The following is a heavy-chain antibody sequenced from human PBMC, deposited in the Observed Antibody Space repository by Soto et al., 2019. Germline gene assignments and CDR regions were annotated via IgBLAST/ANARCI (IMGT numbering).Heavy chain of an antibody. CDR1: GFTFSSYS. CDR3: ARDLMVVTAGPTFYYYYGMDV. D-gene: IGHD2-21*02. V-gene: IGHV3-21*01. CDR2: ISSSSSYI. J-gene: IGHJ6*02. Sequence: GGSLRLPCAASGFTFSSYSMNWVRQAPGKGLEWVSSISSSSSYIYYADSVKGRFTISRDNAKNSLYLQMNSLRAEDTAVYYCARDLMVVTAGPTFYYYYGMDVWGQGTTVTVSS.